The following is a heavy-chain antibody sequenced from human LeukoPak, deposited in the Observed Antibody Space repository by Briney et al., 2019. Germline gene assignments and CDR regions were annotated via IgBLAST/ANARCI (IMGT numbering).Heavy chain of an antibody. CDR3: AKDKAVAGTLYFDY. CDR2: ISYDGSSK. CDR1: GFTFSSYG. Sequence: GGSLRLSCAASGFTFSSYGMHWVRQAPGKGLEWVAVISYDGSSKYYADSVKGRFTISRDNSKNTLYLQMNSLRAEDTAVYYCAKDKAVAGTLYFDYWGQGTLVTVSS. V-gene: IGHV3-30*18. D-gene: IGHD6-19*01. J-gene: IGHJ4*02.